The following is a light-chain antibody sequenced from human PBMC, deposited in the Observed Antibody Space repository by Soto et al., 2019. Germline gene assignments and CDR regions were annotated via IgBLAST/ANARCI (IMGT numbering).Light chain of an antibody. V-gene: IGKV1-39*01. J-gene: IGKJ4*01. CDR2: GAS. CDR3: QQVKSYPST. CDR1: HNIVTC. Sequence: DIHMAQSPPSLSASVGDRVTITCRASHNIVTCLNWYQQKAGKAPKLLIYGASILQSGVPSGFGGSGFGTDFTLTISSLRAEDFATYFCQQVKSYPSTFGGGTRVEI.